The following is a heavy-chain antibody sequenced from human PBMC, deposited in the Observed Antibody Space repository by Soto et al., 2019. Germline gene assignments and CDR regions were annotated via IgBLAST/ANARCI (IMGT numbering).Heavy chain of an antibody. CDR2: IYYSGST. J-gene: IGHJ5*02. D-gene: IGHD6-19*01. CDR1: GCSISSYY. V-gene: IGHV4-59*01. Sequence: SETLSLTCPVSGCSISSYYWSWIRQPPGKGLEWIGYIYYSGSTNYNPSLKSRVTISVDTSKNQFSLKLSSVTAADTAVYYCARGIGGAVAGTGHWFDPWGQGTLVTVSS. CDR3: ARGIGGAVAGTGHWFDP.